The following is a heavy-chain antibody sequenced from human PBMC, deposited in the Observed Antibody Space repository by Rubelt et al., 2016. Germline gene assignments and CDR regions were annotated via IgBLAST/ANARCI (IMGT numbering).Heavy chain of an antibody. V-gene: IGHV3-74*01. CDR2: IDSDGSST. CDR3: ARVVYGSGDY. CDR1: GFTFSSYA. Sequence: LVQPGGSLRLSCAASGFTFSSYAMSWVRQAPGKGLEWVSRIDSDGSSTSYAASVKGRFTISRDNAKNTLYLQMNSLRAEDTAVYYCARVVYGSGDYWGQGTLVTVSS. J-gene: IGHJ4*02. D-gene: IGHD3-10*01.